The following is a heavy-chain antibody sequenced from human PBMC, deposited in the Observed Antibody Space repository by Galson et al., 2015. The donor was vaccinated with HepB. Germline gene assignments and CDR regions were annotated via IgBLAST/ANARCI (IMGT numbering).Heavy chain of an antibody. D-gene: IGHD1-14*01. Sequence: SETLSLTCTVPGGSISSNSYYWGWIRQPPGKGLEWIGIIYYSGSTYYNPSLKSRVTISVDTSKNQLSLKLSSVTAADTAVYYCARSFGIGTRFDYWGQGTLVTVSS. CDR2: IYYSGST. V-gene: IGHV4-39*01. J-gene: IGHJ4*02. CDR3: ARSFGIGTRFDY. CDR1: GGSISSNSYY.